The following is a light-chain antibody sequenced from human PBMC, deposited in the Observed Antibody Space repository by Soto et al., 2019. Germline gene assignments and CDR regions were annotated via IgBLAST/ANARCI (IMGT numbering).Light chain of an antibody. CDR3: SSYTTRRTYV. CDR2: EVS. V-gene: IGLV2-14*01. CDR1: SSDVGGYNS. J-gene: IGLJ1*01. Sequence: QSVLTQPASVSGSPGQSITISCTGTSSDVGGYNSVSWYQQHPGKAPKLMIYEVSNRPSGVSTRFSGSKSGNTASLTVSGLQTEDEAHYHCSSYTTRRTYVFGTGTKVTVL.